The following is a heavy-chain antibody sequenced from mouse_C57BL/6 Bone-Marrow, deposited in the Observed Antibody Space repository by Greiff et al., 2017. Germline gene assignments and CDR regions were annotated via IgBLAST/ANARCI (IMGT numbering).Heavy chain of an antibody. Sequence: EVQLVESGPALVKPSHTVSLSCTASGYSFTNYNLCWIWLRHVSGRKLVWVGYISSSGSTDSNPSIKSRLFIIRDTSKNPFFLQLNSATTDALATYYCAKGAGRNYLDYGAK. V-gene: IGHV3-4*01. CDR2: ISSSGST. J-gene: IGHJ2*01. CDR3: AKGAGRNYLD. CDR1: GYSFTNYNLC. D-gene: IGHD3-1*01.